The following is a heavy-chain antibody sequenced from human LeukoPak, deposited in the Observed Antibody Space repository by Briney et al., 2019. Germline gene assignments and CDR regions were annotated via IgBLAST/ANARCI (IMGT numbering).Heavy chain of an antibody. V-gene: IGHV3-23*01. CDR1: GFTFSTYA. D-gene: IGHD3-10*01. Sequence: PGGSLRLSCSVSGFTFSTYAMSWVRQAPGKGLKCVSTISASGGSTYYADSVKGRFTISRDNSKNTLYLQMNSLRAEDTAVYYCATYYYRSGSPLRYFDYWGQGTLVTVSS. CDR3: ATYYYRSGSPLRYFDY. J-gene: IGHJ4*02. CDR2: ISASGGST.